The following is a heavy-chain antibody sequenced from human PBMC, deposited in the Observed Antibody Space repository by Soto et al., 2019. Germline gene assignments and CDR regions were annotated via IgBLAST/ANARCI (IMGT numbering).Heavy chain of an antibody. D-gene: IGHD4-4*01. CDR2: IRGKAYGGTP. CDR1: GFSFDDYA. J-gene: IGHJ4*02. CDR3: TRSATVTTGYYFDS. Sequence: TGGSLRLSCTASGFSFDDYAMNWVRQAPGKGLEWVGFIRGKAYGGTPEYAASAKGRFTISVDDSKNIAYLQMNSLKTEDTAVYFCTRSATVTTGYYFDSWGQGTLVTVSS. V-gene: IGHV3-49*04.